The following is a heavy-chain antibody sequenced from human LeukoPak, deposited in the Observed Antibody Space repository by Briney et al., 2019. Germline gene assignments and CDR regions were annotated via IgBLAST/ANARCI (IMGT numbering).Heavy chain of an antibody. Sequence: AGSLRLSCAASGFTFRYYAMHWVRHAPGKGLEYFSTISNDGARRNYANSVKGRFSISRDNSKSTLYLQMGRLRAEDMAVYYCARDIGTAPGWFDSWGQGTLVTVSS. D-gene: IGHD2-21*02. J-gene: IGHJ5*01. CDR2: ISNDGARR. CDR1: GFTFRYYA. CDR3: ARDIGTAPGWFDS. V-gene: IGHV3-64*01.